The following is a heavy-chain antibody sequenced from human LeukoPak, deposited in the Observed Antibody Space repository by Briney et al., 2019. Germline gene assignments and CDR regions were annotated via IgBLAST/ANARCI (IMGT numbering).Heavy chain of an antibody. V-gene: IGHV3-74*01. Sequence: GGSLRLSCAASGFTFGTYWMHWVRQAPGKGLVWISRINSDGSSTSYADSVKGRFTISRDNAKNTLYLQMNSLRAEDTAVYYCARMGLEMATALDYWGQGTLVTVSS. J-gene: IGHJ4*02. CDR2: INSDGSST. CDR3: ARMGLEMATALDY. CDR1: GFTFGTYW. D-gene: IGHD5-24*01.